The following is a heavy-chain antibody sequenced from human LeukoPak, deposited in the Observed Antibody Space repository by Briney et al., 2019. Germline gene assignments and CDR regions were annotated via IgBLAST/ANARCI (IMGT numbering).Heavy chain of an antibody. CDR2: IYPGDSDT. CDR1: GYKFTTYW. CDR3: ARLNQSKYRKRSAFDI. Sequence: GESLKISCKGSGYKFTTYWIGWVRQMPGKGLEWMGIIYPGDSDTRYSPSFQGQITISADKSISTAYLQWSSLKASDTAMYYCARLNQSKYRKRSAFDIWGQGTMVTVSS. V-gene: IGHV5-51*01. J-gene: IGHJ3*02. D-gene: IGHD2/OR15-2a*01.